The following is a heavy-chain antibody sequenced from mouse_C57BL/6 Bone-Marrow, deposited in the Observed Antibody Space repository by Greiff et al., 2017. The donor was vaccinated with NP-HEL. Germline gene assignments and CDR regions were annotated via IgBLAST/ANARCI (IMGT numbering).Heavy chain of an antibody. D-gene: IGHD1-1*01. Sequence: EVQLQQSGPELVKPGASVKISCTASGYTFTDYYMNWVKQSHGKSLEWIGDINPNNGGTSYNQKFKGKATLTVDKSSSTAYMELRSLTSEDSAVYYWAYGSSWTFDYWGQGTTLTVSS. V-gene: IGHV1-26*01. CDR3: AYGSSWTFDY. CDR2: INPNNGGT. J-gene: IGHJ2*01. CDR1: GYTFTDYY.